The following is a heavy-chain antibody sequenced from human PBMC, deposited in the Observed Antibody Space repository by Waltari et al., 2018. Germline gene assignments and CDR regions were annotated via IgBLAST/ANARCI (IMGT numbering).Heavy chain of an antibody. CDR2: ISGSGGST. D-gene: IGHD3-3*01. V-gene: IGHV3-23*01. Sequence: EVQLLESGGGLVQPGGSLRLSCAASGFTFSSYAMSWVRQAPGKGLERVSAISGSGGSTYYADSVKGRFTISRDNSKNTLYLQMNSLRAEDTAVYYCAKAGNYDFWSGYYGSAYYFDYWGQGTLVTVSS. CDR3: AKAGNYDFWSGYYGSAYYFDY. CDR1: GFTFSSYA. J-gene: IGHJ4*02.